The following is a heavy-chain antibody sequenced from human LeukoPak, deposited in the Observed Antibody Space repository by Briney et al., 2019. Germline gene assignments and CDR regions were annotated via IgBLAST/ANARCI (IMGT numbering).Heavy chain of an antibody. CDR1: GGSFSGYY. Sequence: SETLSLTCAVYGGSFSGYYWSWIRQPPGKGLEWIGEINHSGSTNYNPSLKSRVTISVDTPKNQFSLKLSSVTAADTAVYYCARGGPWIQLWGQGTLVTVSS. V-gene: IGHV4-34*01. CDR2: INHSGST. J-gene: IGHJ4*02. D-gene: IGHD5-18*01. CDR3: ARGGPWIQL.